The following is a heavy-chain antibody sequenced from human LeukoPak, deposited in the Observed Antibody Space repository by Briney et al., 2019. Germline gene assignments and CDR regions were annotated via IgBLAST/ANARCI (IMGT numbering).Heavy chain of an antibody. CDR3: ARQLRSGYDTGSMDV. CDR2: IYYSGST. CDR1: GGSISSSSYY. V-gene: IGHV4-39*01. J-gene: IGHJ6*03. D-gene: IGHD5-12*01. Sequence: SETLSLTCTVSGGSISSSSYYWGWIRQPPGKGLEWIGSIYYSGSTYYNPSLKSRVTISVDTSKNQFSLKLSSVTAADTAVYYCARQLRSGYDTGSMDVWGKGTTVTVSS.